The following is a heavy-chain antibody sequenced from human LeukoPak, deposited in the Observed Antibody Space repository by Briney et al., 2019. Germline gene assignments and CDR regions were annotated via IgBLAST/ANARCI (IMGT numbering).Heavy chain of an antibody. CDR1: GFTFSSYG. V-gene: IGHV3-30*02. J-gene: IGHJ4*02. D-gene: IGHD5-18*01. CDR2: IWYDGSNK. Sequence: GGSLRLSCVASGFTFSSYGMHWVRQAPGRGLDWVASIWYDGSNKYYADSVKGRFTISRDNSKSTLYLQMNSLRAEDTAVYYCTKSYSYGYDYWGQGTLVTVSS. CDR3: TKSYSYGYDY.